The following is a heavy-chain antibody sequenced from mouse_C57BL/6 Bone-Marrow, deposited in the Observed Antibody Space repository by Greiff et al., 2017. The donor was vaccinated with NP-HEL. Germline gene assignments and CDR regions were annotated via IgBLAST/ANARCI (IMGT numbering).Heavy chain of an antibody. D-gene: IGHD1-1*02. CDR2: IDPSDSYT. V-gene: IGHV1-69*01. CDR1: GYTFTSYW. CDR3: ARWWADYFDY. J-gene: IGHJ2*01. Sequence: QVQLQQSGAELVMPGASVKLSCKASGYTFTSYWMHWVKQRPGQGLEWIGEIDPSDSYTNYNQKFKGKSTLTVDKSSSTAYMQLSSLTSEDSAVYYCARWWADYFDYWGQGTTLTVSS.